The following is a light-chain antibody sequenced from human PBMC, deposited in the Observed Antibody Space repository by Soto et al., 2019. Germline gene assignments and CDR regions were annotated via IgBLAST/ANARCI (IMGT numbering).Light chain of an antibody. V-gene: IGKV3D-15*01. Sequence: EIVMTQSPATLSVSPGESATLSCRASERISNNLAWYQQKPGQAPRLLIYSASTRATGIPARFIGSGSATEFTLTISSLQSEDFAVFYCLQYSNWLTWTCGQGTKG. CDR2: SAS. J-gene: IGKJ1*01. CDR3: LQYSNWLTWT. CDR1: ERISNN.